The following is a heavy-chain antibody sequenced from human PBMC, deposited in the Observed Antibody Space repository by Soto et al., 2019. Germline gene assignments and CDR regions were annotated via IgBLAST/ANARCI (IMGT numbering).Heavy chain of an antibody. V-gene: IGHV4-39*01. D-gene: IGHD1-26*01. CDR3: ARHPWEPCYMDI. Sequence: LSLTCTVSGGSISSSNYYWAWIRQPPGKGLEWMGSAYYSGTRTYYNPSLESRVTMSVDTSSNQFSLELTSVTAADTAVYYGARHPWEPCYMDIWGQGTTVTVSS. CDR2: AYYSGTRT. CDR1: GGSISSSNYY. J-gene: IGHJ6*02.